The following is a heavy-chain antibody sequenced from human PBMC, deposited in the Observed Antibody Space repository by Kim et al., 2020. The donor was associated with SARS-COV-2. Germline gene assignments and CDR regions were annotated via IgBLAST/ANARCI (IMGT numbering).Heavy chain of an antibody. D-gene: IGHD2-2*01. CDR3: ARLPRSTSFGYYYYGMDV. CDR1: GGSISSSSYY. CDR2: IYYSGST. J-gene: IGHJ6*02. V-gene: IGHV4-39*01. Sequence: SETLSLTCTVSGGSISSSSYYWGWIRQPPGKGLEWIGSIYYSGSTYYNPSLKSRVTISVDTSKNQFSLKLSSVTAADTAVYYCARLPRSTSFGYYYYGMDVWGQGTTVTVSS.